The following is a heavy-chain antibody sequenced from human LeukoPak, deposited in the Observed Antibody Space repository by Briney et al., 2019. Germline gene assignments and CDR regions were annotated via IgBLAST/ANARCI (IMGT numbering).Heavy chain of an antibody. J-gene: IGHJ3*02. Sequence: GGSLRLSCAASGFTFSSYSMNWVRQAPGKGLEWISYISSSTSTIYYADSVKGRFTISRDDAKNSLYLQMNSLRDEDTAVYYCARPFYDSGGYYYKSFDIWGQGTMVTVSS. V-gene: IGHV3-48*02. D-gene: IGHD3-22*01. CDR1: GFTFSSYS. CDR3: ARPFYDSGGYYYKSFDI. CDR2: ISSSTSTI.